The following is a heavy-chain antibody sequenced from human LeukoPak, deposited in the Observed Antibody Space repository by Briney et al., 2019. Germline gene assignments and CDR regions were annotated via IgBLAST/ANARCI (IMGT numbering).Heavy chain of an antibody. CDR3: ARVGKADILTGYYIDY. D-gene: IGHD3-9*01. Sequence: SVKVSCKASGGTFSSYAISWVRQAPGQGLEWMGRIIPIFGTANYAQKLQGRVTMTTDTSTSTAYMELRSLRSDDTAVYYCARVGKADILTGYYIDYWGQGTLVTDSS. J-gene: IGHJ4*02. V-gene: IGHV1-69*05. CDR1: GGTFSSYA. CDR2: IIPIFGTA.